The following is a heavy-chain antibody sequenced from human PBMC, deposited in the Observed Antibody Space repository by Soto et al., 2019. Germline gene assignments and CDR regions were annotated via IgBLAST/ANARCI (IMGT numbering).Heavy chain of an antibody. J-gene: IGHJ4*02. D-gene: IGHD1-1*01. V-gene: IGHV4-31*03. CDR2: IYHTGST. Sequence: SETLSLTCSVSGGSISTVGHYWTWIRQPPWKGLEWIGSIYHTGSTYYSKSLRSRLTMSVDTSKSQFSLRLSSVTAADTAVYYCARATGTLRSRNCDYWGQGXLVTVYS. CDR3: ARATGTLRSRNCDY. CDR1: GGSISTVGHY.